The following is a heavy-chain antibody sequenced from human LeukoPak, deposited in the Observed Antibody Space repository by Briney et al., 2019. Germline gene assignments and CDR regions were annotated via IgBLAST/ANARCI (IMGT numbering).Heavy chain of an antibody. V-gene: IGHV1-46*01. D-gene: IGHD6-19*01. CDR1: GYTFTSYY. CDR2: INPSGGST. J-gene: IGHJ4*02. Sequence: EASVKVSCKASGYTFTSYYMHWVRQAPGQGLEWMGIINPSGGSTSYAQKFQGRVTMTRDTSTSTVYMELSSLRSEDTAVYYCARTGRKEGYSSGWGLLQPPYYFDYWGQGTLVTVSS. CDR3: ARTGRKEGYSSGWGLLQPPYYFDY.